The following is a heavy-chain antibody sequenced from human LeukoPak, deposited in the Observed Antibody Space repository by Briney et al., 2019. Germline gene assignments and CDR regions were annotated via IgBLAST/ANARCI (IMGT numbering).Heavy chain of an antibody. D-gene: IGHD1-26*01. CDR1: GGSFSGYY. CDR2: INHSGST. V-gene: IGHV4-34*01. CDR3: ARLTLPNYYYYYYGMDV. J-gene: IGHJ6*02. Sequence: SETLSLTCAVYGGSFSGYYWSWIRQPPGKGLEWVGEINHSGSTNYNPSLKSRVTISVDTSKNQFSLKLSSVTAADTAVYYCARLTLPNYYYYYYGMDVWGQGTTVTVSS.